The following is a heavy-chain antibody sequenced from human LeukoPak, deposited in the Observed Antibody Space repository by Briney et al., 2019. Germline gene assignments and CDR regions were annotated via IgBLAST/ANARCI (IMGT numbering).Heavy chain of an antibody. CDR2: MNPNSGNT. CDR1: GYTFTSYD. Sequence: ASVKVSCKASGYTFTSYDINWVRQATGQGLEWMGWMNPNSGNTGYAQKFQGRVTMTRNTSISTAYMELSSLRFEGTAVYYCARVIYSSSSIYYYYYMDVWGKGTTVTGSS. D-gene: IGHD6-6*01. CDR3: ARVIYSSSSIYYYYYMDV. J-gene: IGHJ6*03. V-gene: IGHV1-8*01.